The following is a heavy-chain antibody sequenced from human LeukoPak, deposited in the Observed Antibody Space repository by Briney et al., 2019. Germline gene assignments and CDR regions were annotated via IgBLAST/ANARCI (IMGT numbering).Heavy chain of an antibody. Sequence: SETLSLTCAVSGYSISSGYYWGWIRQPPGKRLERIGSIYHSGSTYYNPSLKSRVTISVDTSKNQFSLKLSSVTAADTAVYYCARGLTYDFWSGYYSGYFDYWGQGTLVTVSS. CDR3: ARGLTYDFWSGYYSGYFDY. D-gene: IGHD3-3*01. CDR2: IYHSGST. V-gene: IGHV4-38-2*01. CDR1: GYSISSGYY. J-gene: IGHJ4*02.